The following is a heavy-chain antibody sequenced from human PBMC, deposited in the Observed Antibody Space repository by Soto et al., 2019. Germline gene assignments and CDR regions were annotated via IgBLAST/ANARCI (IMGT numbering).Heavy chain of an antibody. D-gene: IGHD6-19*01. V-gene: IGHV4-59*01. Sequence: SETLSLTCTVSGGSISSYYWSWIRQRPGKGLEWIGYIYYSGSTNYNPSLKSRVTISVDTSKNQFSLKLSSVTAADTAVYYCARVKSTRRLFRSGWDYDAFDISAQGTMDTVSS. CDR2: IYYSGST. CDR3: ARVKSTRRLFRSGWDYDAFDI. CDR1: GGSISSYY. J-gene: IGHJ3*02.